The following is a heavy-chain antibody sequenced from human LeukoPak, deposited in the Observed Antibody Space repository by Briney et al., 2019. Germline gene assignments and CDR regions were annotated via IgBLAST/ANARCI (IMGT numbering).Heavy chain of an antibody. CDR2: IYYSGST. D-gene: IGHD3-10*01. V-gene: IGHV4-59*08. CDR3: ARRPLSYGLDY. CDR1: GGSISSYY. Sequence: SETLSLTCTVSGGSISSYYWSWIRQPPGKGLEWIGYIYYSGSTNYNPSLKSRVTISVDTSKNAFSLKLTSVTAADTAVYYCARRPLSYGLDYWGQGTLVTVPS. J-gene: IGHJ4*02.